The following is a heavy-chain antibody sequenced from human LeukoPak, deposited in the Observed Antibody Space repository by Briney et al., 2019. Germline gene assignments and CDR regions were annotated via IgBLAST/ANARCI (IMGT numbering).Heavy chain of an antibody. Sequence: GGSLRLSCAASGFTFSNYAMNWVRQAPGKGLEWVSLISGSGVNTYYADSVKGRFTISRDTSKNTVSLQMNSLRGEDTAVYYCAKDVRVGAGGTDVWGQGTPVTVSS. V-gene: IGHV3-23*01. CDR1: GFTFSNYA. J-gene: IGHJ6*02. CDR3: AKDVRVGAGGTDV. D-gene: IGHD1-26*01. CDR2: ISGSGVNT.